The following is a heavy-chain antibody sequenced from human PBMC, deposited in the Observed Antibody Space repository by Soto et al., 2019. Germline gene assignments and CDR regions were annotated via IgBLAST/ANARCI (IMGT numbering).Heavy chain of an antibody. D-gene: IGHD3-3*01. V-gene: IGHV4-30-4*01. CDR2: IYYSGST. J-gene: IGHJ6*02. CDR3: ARDRVAIFGVVIPYYYGMDV. Sequence: TSETLSLTCTVSGGSISSGDYYWSWIHQPPGKGMDWIGYIYYSGSTYYNPSLKSRVTISVDTSKNQFSLKLSSVTAADTAVYYCARDRVAIFGVVIPYYYGMDVWGQGTTVTVSS. CDR1: GGSISSGDYY.